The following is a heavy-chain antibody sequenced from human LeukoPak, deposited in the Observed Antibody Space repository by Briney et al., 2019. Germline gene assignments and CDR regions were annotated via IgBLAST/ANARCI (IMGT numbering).Heavy chain of an antibody. CDR1: GCTFSGYS. Sequence: GGSLSLSCAAYGCTFSGYSLTWVRQAPGKGLEWVSTITTTGGSTYYADSVKGRFTISRDNSKNSLYLQMNSLRAEATAVYYGSKSSGFHDYCGQGTLVTVSS. CDR3: SKSSGFHDY. V-gene: IGHV3-23*01. CDR2: ITTTGGST. D-gene: IGHD3-10*01. J-gene: IGHJ4*02.